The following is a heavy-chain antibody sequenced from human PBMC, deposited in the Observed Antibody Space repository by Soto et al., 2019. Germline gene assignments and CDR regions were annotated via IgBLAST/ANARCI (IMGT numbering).Heavy chain of an antibody. V-gene: IGHV1-18*04. Sequence: ASVKVSCKASGYTFTSYGINWVRQAPGQGLEWMGWISAYNGNTNYAQKLQGRVTMTTDTSTSTAYMELRSLRSDDTAVYYCARRGIAAAGKDWFDPWGQGTLVTVSS. J-gene: IGHJ5*02. CDR1: GYTFTSYG. CDR2: ISAYNGNT. D-gene: IGHD6-13*01. CDR3: ARRGIAAAGKDWFDP.